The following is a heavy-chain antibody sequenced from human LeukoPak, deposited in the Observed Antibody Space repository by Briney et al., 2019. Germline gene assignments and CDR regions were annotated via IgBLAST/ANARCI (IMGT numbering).Heavy chain of an antibody. CDR1: GFTFSSYE. D-gene: IGHD3-22*01. J-gene: IGHJ4*02. V-gene: IGHV3-48*03. Sequence: GGSLRLSCAASGFTFSSYEMNWVRQAPGKGLEWVSYISSSGSTIYYADSVKGRFTISRDNAKNPLYLQMNSLRAEDTAVYYCARDAGYDSSGYYLNPFDYWGQGTLVTVSS. CDR2: ISSSGSTI. CDR3: ARDAGYDSSGYYLNPFDY.